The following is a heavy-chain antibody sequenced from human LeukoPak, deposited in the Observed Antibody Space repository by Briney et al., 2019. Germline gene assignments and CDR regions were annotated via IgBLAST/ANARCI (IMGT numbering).Heavy chain of an antibody. CDR1: GVTFSSYE. CDR3: ASGPTDAYGDYVLLFSDY. J-gene: IGHJ4*02. Sequence: GGSLRLSCAASGVTFSSYERNWGRQAPGEGRKWVSYISSSGSTIYYSDSAKGRFTISRDNAKTSLYLKMTSLRAENTAVSYCASGPTDAYGDYVLLFSDYWGQGTLVTVSS. D-gene: IGHD4-17*01. V-gene: IGHV3-48*03. CDR2: ISSSGSTI.